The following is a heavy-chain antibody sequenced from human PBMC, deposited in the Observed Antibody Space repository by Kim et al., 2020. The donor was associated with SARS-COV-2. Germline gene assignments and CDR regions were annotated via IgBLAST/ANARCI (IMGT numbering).Heavy chain of an antibody. CDR1: GGSFSGYY. CDR2: INHSGST. CDR3: ARKGSSSWYDYWYFDL. Sequence: SETLSLTCAVYGGSFSGYYWSWIRQPPGKGLEWIGEINHSGSTNYNPSLKSRVTISVDTSKNQFSLKLSSVTAADTAVYYCARKGSSSWYDYWYFDLWGRGTLVTVSS. D-gene: IGHD6-13*01. V-gene: IGHV4-34*01. J-gene: IGHJ2*01.